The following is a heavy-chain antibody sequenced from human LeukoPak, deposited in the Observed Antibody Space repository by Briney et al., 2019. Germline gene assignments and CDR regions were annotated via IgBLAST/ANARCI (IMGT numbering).Heavy chain of an antibody. J-gene: IGHJ6*02. CDR3: ARQSYTAYYYYGMDV. Sequence: SETLSFTCTVSGGSISSYYWSWIRQPPGKGLEWIGNIYYSGSTNYNPSLKSRVTISVDTSKNQFSLRLSSVTAADTAVYYCARQSYTAYYYYGMDVWGQGTTVTVSS. CDR2: IYYSGST. CDR1: GGSISSYY. V-gene: IGHV4-59*08. D-gene: IGHD3-10*01.